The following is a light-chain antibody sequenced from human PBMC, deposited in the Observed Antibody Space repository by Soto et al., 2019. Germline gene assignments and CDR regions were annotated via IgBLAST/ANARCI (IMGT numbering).Light chain of an antibody. CDR1: QSVSSSY. CDR3: QQRSNWPWT. J-gene: IGKJ1*01. V-gene: IGKV3D-20*02. Sequence: EIVSTQSPGTLSLSPGERATLSCRASQSVSSSYLAWYQQKPGQAPRLLIYGASSRATGIPDRFSGSGSGTDFTLTISSLEPEDFAVYYCQQRSNWPWTLGQGTKVDI. CDR2: GAS.